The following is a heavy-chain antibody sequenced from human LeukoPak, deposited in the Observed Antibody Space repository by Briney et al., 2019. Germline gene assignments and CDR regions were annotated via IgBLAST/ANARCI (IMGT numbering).Heavy chain of an antibody. CDR3: TKIGSMTTVTAPDSPVDH. D-gene: IGHD4-11*01. CDR1: GFTFSSYA. CDR2: ISGSGGST. V-gene: IGHV3-23*01. Sequence: GGSLRLSCAASGFTFSSYAMSWVRQATGEGLEWVSAISGSGGSTYYADSVKGRFTISRDNSKNTLYLQMNSLRAEDTAVYYCTKIGSMTTVTAPDSPVDHWGQGTLVTVSS. J-gene: IGHJ4*02.